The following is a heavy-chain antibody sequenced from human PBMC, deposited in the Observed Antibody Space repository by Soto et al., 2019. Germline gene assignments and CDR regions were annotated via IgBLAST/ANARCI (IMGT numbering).Heavy chain of an antibody. CDR3: AKEVHCGGGSFSWSEGFDY. D-gene: IGHD2-15*01. V-gene: IGHV3-30*18. Sequence: QVQLVESGGGVVQPGRSLRLSCAASGFIFSSYGMHWVRQAPGKGLEWVAVISYEGCHTYYADSVKGRFTITRDNSKNTLYLQMNSLRPEDAAVYYCAKEVHCGGGSFSWSEGFDYWGQGTLLTVSS. CDR1: GFIFSSYG. CDR2: ISYEGCHT. J-gene: IGHJ4*02.